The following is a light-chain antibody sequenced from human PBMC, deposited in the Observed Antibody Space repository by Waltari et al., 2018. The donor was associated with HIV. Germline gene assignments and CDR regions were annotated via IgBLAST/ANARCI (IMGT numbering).Light chain of an antibody. Sequence: DIVMNQSPLSLPVTPGEPASLSCRSSQSLLHSNGYNYLDWYLQKPVQSPHLLIYLGSYRASGVSVRFIGSGSGTDFTFKISRVEAEYFCVYYCMQSLFFPLSFCQWTNLDFK. CDR1: QSLLHSNGYNY. CDR2: LGS. V-gene: IGKV2-28*01. J-gene: IGKJ1*01. CDR3: MQSLFFPLS.